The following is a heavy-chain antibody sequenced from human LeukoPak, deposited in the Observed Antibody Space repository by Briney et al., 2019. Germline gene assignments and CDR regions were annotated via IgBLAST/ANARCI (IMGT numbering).Heavy chain of an antibody. CDR2: IYTSGST. Sequence: SETLSLTCTVSGGSISSYYWSWIRQPAGKGLEWIGRIYTSGSTNYNPSLKSRVTMSVDTPKNQFSLKLSSVTAADTAVYYCARLYYDFWSGYYTGEDYWGQGTLVTVSS. J-gene: IGHJ4*02. D-gene: IGHD3-3*01. V-gene: IGHV4-4*07. CDR3: ARLYYDFWSGYYTGEDY. CDR1: GGSISSYY.